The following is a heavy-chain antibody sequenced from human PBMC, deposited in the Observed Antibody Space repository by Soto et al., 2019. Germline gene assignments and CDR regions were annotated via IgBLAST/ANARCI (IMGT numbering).Heavy chain of an antibody. J-gene: IGHJ6*02. CDR1: GFTVSSNY. Sequence: EVQLVESGGGLVQPGGSLRLSCAASGFTVSSNYMSWVRQAPGKGLEWVSVIYSGGSTYYADSVKGRFTISRDNSKNTLYLQMNSLRAEDTPVYYCARAIITMVRGVIMEGMDVWGQGTTVTVSS. CDR3: ARAIITMVRGVIMEGMDV. D-gene: IGHD3-10*01. CDR2: IYSGGST. V-gene: IGHV3-66*01.